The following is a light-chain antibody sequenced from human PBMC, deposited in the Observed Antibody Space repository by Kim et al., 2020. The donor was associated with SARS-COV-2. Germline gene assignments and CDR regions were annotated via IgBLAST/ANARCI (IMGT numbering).Light chain of an antibody. CDR1: QSLLHSDGNTY. CDR3: MQTIQLPLT. V-gene: IGKV2D-29*02. CDR2: EVS. Sequence: PASISCKSSQSLLHSDGNTYLYWYQQRPGQSPQLLIYEVSNRFSGVSDRFSGSGSGTDFTLNISRVEAEDAGVYYCMQTIQLPLTFGGGTKVDIK. J-gene: IGKJ4*01.